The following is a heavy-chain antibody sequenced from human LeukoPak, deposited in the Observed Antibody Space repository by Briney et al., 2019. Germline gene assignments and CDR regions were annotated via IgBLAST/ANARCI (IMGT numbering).Heavy chain of an antibody. Sequence: GGSLRLSCAASGFTFSNYAMTWVRQAPGKGLEWVSTISGSGASTYYADSVKGRFTISRDNSKNTLYLQMNSLRAEDTAVYYCAKFVELELRYFYGMDVWGQGTTVTVSS. CDR3: AKFVELELRYFYGMDV. CDR1: GFTFSNYA. D-gene: IGHD1-7*01. V-gene: IGHV3-23*01. CDR2: ISGSGAST. J-gene: IGHJ6*02.